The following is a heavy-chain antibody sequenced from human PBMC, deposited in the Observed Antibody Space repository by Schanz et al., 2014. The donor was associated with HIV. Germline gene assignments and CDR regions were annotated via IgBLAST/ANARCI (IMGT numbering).Heavy chain of an antibody. J-gene: IGHJ6*02. V-gene: IGHV3-33*01. CDR3: TRGRFLERGGMDV. Sequence: VQLVESGGGVVQPGRSLRLSCAASGFTFSSYGMHWVRQAPGKGLEWVAVIWFDGRNKYYGDSVKGRFMISRDNSNNTLYLQMNSLRAEDTAVYFCTRGRFLERGGMDVWAKGPRSPSR. CDR1: GFTFSSYG. D-gene: IGHD3-3*01. CDR2: IWFDGRNK.